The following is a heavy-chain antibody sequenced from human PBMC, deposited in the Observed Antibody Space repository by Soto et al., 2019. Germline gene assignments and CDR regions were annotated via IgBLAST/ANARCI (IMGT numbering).Heavy chain of an antibody. CDR3: GHREAYGVDV. V-gene: IGHV2-5*02. CDR2: IYWDDDK. CDR1: GFSLSTSGVG. J-gene: IGHJ6*02. Sequence: QITLKESGPTLVKPTQTLTLTCTFSGFSLSTSGVGVGWIRQPPGKALEWLALIYWDDDKRYRPSLKSRLTITKGASKNQVVLTMTNMDPVDTATYYCGHREAYGVDVWGQGTTVTVSS. D-gene: IGHD1-26*01.